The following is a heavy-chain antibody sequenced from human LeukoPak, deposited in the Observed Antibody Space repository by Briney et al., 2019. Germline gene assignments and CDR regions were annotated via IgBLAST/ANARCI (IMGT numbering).Heavy chain of an antibody. J-gene: IGHJ5*02. CDR3: ARDYEIAVRYDCFDP. D-gene: IGHD6-6*01. Sequence: GASVKVSCKAAGYTFSNFGISWVRQAPGQGLEWMGWISGYNGETNYAQKFQGRVTMTTDTSANTAYIEVRSLRSDDTAVYYCARDYEIAVRYDCFDPWGQGTLVIVSS. CDR2: ISGYNGET. CDR1: GYTFSNFG. V-gene: IGHV1-18*01.